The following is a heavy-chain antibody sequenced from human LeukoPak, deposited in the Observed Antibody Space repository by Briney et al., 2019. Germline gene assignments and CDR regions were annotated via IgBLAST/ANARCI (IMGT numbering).Heavy chain of an antibody. D-gene: IGHD5-12*01. Sequence: SLXLSCAASGFTFSDYYKNRIGQAPGKGREGVSYISSSTTYTNYADSVKGGLTISREKAKKSLYMQMNPLRAEYTAVYYCARARRYSSAYDAFDIWGQGTMVTVSS. CDR3: ARARRYSSAYDAFDI. J-gene: IGHJ3*02. CDR2: ISSSTTYT. V-gene: IGHV3-11*06. CDR1: GFTFSDYY.